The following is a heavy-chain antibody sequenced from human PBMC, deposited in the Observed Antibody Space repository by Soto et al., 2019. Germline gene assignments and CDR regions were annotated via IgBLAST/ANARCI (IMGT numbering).Heavy chain of an antibody. V-gene: IGHV1-18*01. Sequence: ASVKVSYKASGYTFTSYGISWVRQAPGQGLEWMGWISAYNGNTNYAQKLQGRVTMTTDTSTSTAYMELRSLRSDDTAVYYCAIMAEYSSGWNFDYWGQGTLVTVSS. J-gene: IGHJ4*02. CDR1: GYTFTSYG. CDR3: AIMAEYSSGWNFDY. D-gene: IGHD6-19*01. CDR2: ISAYNGNT.